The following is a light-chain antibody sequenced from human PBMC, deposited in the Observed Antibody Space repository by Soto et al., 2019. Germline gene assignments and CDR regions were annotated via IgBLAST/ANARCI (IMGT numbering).Light chain of an antibody. Sequence: EIVMTQSRATLSVSPVGRPSLFSPASKSVSGNLAWYQQRPGQAPSLLIYGASSRATGIPDSFSGSGLGKEFTLTINSRQSEDVAVYSGQRYHNWPRTFGQGTKVDI. V-gene: IGKV3-15*01. CDR3: QRYHNWPRT. CDR1: KSVSGN. J-gene: IGKJ1*01. CDR2: GAS.